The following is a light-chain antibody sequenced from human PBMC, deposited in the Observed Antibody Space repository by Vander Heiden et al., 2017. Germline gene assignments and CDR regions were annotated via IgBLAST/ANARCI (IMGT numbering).Light chain of an antibody. J-gene: IGLJ2*01. CDR2: RKN. CDR3: AAWDDSLSVVV. V-gene: IGLV1-47*01. Sequence: QSVLTQPPSASGTPGQRVTISCSGSTSNIGDYFVYWYQQLPGTAPKLLIYRKNQRPSGVPDRFSGSKSGTSASLAINGLRSEDEADYYCAAWDDSLSVVVFGGGTKLTVL. CDR1: TSNIGDYF.